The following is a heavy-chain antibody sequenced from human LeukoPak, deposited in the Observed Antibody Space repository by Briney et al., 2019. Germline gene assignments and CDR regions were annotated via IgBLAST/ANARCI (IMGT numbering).Heavy chain of an antibody. Sequence: ASVKVSCKASGYTFTSYNIDWVRQATGQGLEWMGWMNPNSGNTGYAQKFQGRVTITADESTSTAYMELSSLRSEDTAVYYCARVQGERITIFAVGAFDIWGQGTMVTVSS. J-gene: IGHJ3*02. V-gene: IGHV1-8*01. D-gene: IGHD3-3*01. CDR1: GYTFTSYN. CDR2: MNPNSGNT. CDR3: ARVQGERITIFAVGAFDI.